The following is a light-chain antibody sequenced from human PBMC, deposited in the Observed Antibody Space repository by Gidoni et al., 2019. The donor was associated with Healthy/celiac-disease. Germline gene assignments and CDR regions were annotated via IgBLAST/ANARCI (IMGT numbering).Light chain of an antibody. CDR1: QSVSSY. Sequence: EIVLTQSPATLSLSPGERATLSCRASQSVSSYLAWSQQKPGQAPRLLIYDASNRATGIPARFSGSGSWTDFTLTISSLEPEDFAVYYCQQRSNWPLTFGGGTKVEIK. V-gene: IGKV3-11*01. J-gene: IGKJ4*01. CDR2: DAS. CDR3: QQRSNWPLT.